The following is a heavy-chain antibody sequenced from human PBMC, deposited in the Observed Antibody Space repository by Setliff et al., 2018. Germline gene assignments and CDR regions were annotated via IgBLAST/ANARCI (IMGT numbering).Heavy chain of an antibody. CDR3: ARTGTYRYFDY. J-gene: IGHJ4*02. D-gene: IGHD1-1*01. V-gene: IGHV4-38-2*01. CDR2: VYYSGST. CDR1: DFSVSSVYY. Sequence: SETLSLTCAVSDFSVSSVYYWGWIRQPPGKGLEWIANVYYSGSTYYNPSLESRVTMSVDTSKSQFSLNLYSVTAADTAVYYCARTGTYRYFDYWGQGTRVTVSS.